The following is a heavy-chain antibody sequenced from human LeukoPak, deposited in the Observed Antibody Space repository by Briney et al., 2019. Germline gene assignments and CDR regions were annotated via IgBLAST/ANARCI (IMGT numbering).Heavy chain of an antibody. V-gene: IGHV3-30*02. J-gene: IGHJ4*02. CDR2: IRYDGSNK. CDR1: GFSFSSYT. Sequence: GGSLRLSCAASGFSFSSYTMSWVRQAPGKGLEWVAFIRYDGSNKYYADSVKGRFTISRDNSKNTLYLQMNSLRAEDTAVYYCAKTSDSSWYGPDYWGQGTLVTVSS. D-gene: IGHD6-13*01. CDR3: AKTSDSSWYGPDY.